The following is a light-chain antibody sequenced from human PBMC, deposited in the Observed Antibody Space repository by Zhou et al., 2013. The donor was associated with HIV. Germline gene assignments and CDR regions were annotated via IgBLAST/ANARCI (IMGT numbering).Light chain of an antibody. Sequence: DIQMTQSPSSVSASVGDRVSFTCRASQGISTWLAWYRQKPGKAPELLISGASNLQRGVPSRFSGSGSGAEFTLTVSSLQPEDFATYYCQKYNSAPCSFGQGTKLEIK. V-gene: IGKV1D-12*01. CDR3: QKYNSAPCS. CDR2: GAS. CDR1: QGISTW. J-gene: IGKJ2*04.